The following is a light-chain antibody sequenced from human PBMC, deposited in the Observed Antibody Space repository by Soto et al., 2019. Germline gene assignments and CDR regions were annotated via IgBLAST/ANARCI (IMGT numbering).Light chain of an antibody. CDR1: QSIASIY. CDR3: QQRSNWPQIT. CDR2: DVS. Sequence: EIVLTQSPGTLSLSPGERATLSRRAGQSIASIYLAWYHQKPGQPPRLLLYDVSNRATGIPARFSGSGSGTDFTLTIGSLEPEDFAVYYCQQRSNWPQITFGQGTRLEIK. J-gene: IGKJ5*01. V-gene: IGKV3-11*01.